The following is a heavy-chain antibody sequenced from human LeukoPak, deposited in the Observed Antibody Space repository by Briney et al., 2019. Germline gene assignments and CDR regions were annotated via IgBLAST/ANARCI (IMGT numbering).Heavy chain of an antibody. J-gene: IGHJ4*02. CDR3: ARSRVAALQASHY. D-gene: IGHD6-6*01. CDR1: GFTFSNYW. CDR2: IKQDGSEG. Sequence: GGSLRLSCAASGFTFSNYWMTWVRQAPGRGLEWVANIKQDGSEGYYVDSVKGRFTISRGNAKNSLYLQMNSLRAEDTAVYYCARSRVAALQASHYWGQGTLLTVSS. V-gene: IGHV3-7*02.